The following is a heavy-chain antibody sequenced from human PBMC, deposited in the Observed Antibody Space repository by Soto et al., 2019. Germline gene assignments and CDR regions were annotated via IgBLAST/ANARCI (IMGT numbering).Heavy chain of an antibody. CDR2: IWYDGGLK. CDR3: ARIYCTGGRCRPYAYYEIDV. Sequence: PGGSLRLSCAASGFTFNTYGMNWVRQAPGKGLEWVAIIWYDGGLKYYADSVKGRFTVSRDNSKNTMFLQMNSLGVEATAVYFCARIYCTGGRCRPYAYYEIDVWGQGTLVTVSS. J-gene: IGHJ6*02. D-gene: IGHD2-8*02. V-gene: IGHV3-33*01. CDR1: GFTFNTYG.